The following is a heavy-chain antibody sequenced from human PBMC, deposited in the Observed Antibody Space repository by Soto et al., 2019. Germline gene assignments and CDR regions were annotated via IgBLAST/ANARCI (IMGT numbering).Heavy chain of an antibody. CDR1: GGSISSGPYS. V-gene: IGHV4-39*01. J-gene: IGHJ3*02. CDR3: ARGPRTYPPRYSDDAFDI. CDR2: FRYSGRT. D-gene: IGHD5-18*01. Sequence: SETLSHTCSFSGGSISSGPYSWGWIRQPPGKGLEWIGTFRYSGRTYYSPSLKSRVTISVDTSKNQFSLKLSSVTAADTAVYYCARGPRTYPPRYSDDAFDIWGQGTMLTVSS.